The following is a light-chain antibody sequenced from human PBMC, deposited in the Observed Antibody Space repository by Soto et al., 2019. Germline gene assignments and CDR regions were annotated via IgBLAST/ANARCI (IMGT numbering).Light chain of an antibody. CDR1: ISDVGGYNY. Sequence: QSALTQPPSASGSPGQSVTISCTGTISDVGGYNYVSWYQEHPGKAPKLMIYEVRERPSGVPDRFSGSKSGNTASLTVSGLQAEDEADYYCSSYAGRDSFVFGTGTKLTVL. V-gene: IGLV2-8*01. CDR3: SSYAGRDSFV. CDR2: EVR. J-gene: IGLJ1*01.